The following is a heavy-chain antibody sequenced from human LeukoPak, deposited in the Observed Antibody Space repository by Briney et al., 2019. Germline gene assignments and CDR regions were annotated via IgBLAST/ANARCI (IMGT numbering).Heavy chain of an antibody. CDR3: ARSFYGDY. J-gene: IGHJ4*02. V-gene: IGHV3-7*01. CDR2: MKQDGSQK. Sequence: GGSLRLSCAASGFTFTNDWMGWVRQAPGKGLEWVANMKQDGSQKFYVDSVKGRFTISRDNAQNSVYLQMNSLRAEDTAVYYCARSFYGDYWGQGTLVTVSS. D-gene: IGHD2/OR15-2a*01. CDR1: GFTFTNDW.